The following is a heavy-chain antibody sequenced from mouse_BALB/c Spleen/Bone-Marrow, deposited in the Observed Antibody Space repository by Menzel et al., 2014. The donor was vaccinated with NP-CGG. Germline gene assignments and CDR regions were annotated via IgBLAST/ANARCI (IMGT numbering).Heavy chain of an antibody. V-gene: IGHV5-17*02. CDR2: ISSGSSTI. CDR3: TRKGALITHYYAMDY. J-gene: IGHJ4*01. Sequence: EVMLVESGGGLVQPGGSRKPSCAASGFTFSSFGMHWVRQAPEKGLEWVAYISSGSSTIYYADTVKGRFTISRDNPKNTLFLQMTSLRSEDTAMYYCTRKGALITHYYAMDYWGQGTSVTVPS. CDR1: GFTFSSFG. D-gene: IGHD2-4*01.